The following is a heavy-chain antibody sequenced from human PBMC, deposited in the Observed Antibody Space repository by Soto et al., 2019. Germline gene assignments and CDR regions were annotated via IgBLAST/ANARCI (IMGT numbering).Heavy chain of an antibody. J-gene: IGHJ5*02. CDR1: GYTFTGYY. D-gene: IGHD3-9*01. V-gene: IGHV1-2*04. CDR3: ARGPAYYDILTGYYSHWFDP. Sequence: ASVKVSCKASGYTFTGYYIHWVRQAPGQGLEWMGWINPNTGGTDYAQKFQGWVTMTRDTSISTAYMELSRLRSDDTAVYYCARGPAYYDILTGYYSHWFDPWGQGTLVTV. CDR2: INPNTGGT.